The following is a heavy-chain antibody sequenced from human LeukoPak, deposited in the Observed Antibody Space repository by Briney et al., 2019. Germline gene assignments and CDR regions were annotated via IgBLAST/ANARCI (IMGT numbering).Heavy chain of an antibody. D-gene: IGHD4-17*01. J-gene: IGHJ6*03. V-gene: IGHV1-2*06. CDR2: INPNSGGT. CDR1: GYTFTGYY. Sequence: GASVKVSCKASGYTFTGYYMHWVRQAPGQGLEWMGRINPNSGGTNYAQKFQGRVTMTRDTSISTAYMELSSLRSEDTAVYYCARGGGERLYYYYMDVWGKGTTVTVSS. CDR3: ARGGGERLYYYYMDV.